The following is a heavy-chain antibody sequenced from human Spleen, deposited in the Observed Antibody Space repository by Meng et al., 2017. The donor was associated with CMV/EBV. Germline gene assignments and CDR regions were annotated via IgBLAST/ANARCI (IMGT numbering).Heavy chain of an antibody. V-gene: IGHV3-23*01. CDR2: ISDSGGST. Sequence: ETLSLTCAASGFTFSSQAMSWVRQAPGKGLEWVSAISDSGGSTYYLDSVKGRFTISRDNSKSTLYLQMNSLRAEDTAIYYCVKDLWFGEKVRGQGALVTVSS. CDR1: GFTFSSQA. D-gene: IGHD3-10*01. J-gene: IGHJ4*02. CDR3: VKDLWFGEKV.